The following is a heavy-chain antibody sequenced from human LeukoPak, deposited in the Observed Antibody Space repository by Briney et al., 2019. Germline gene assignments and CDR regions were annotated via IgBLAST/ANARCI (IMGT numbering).Heavy chain of an antibody. D-gene: IGHD5-18*01. CDR3: ARPAERGYSYGLDF. Sequence: SETLFLTCTVSGDSISSYYWSWIRQPPGKGLEWIGYIYYSGSTNYNPSLKSRVTISLDTSKNQVSLNLSSVTAADTAVYYCARPAERGYSYGLDFWGPGTMVTVSS. V-gene: IGHV4-59*01. CDR2: IYYSGST. J-gene: IGHJ3*01. CDR1: GDSISSYY.